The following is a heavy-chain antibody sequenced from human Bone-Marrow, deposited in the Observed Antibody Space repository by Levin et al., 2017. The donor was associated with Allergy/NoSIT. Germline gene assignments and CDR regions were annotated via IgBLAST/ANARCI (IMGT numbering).Heavy chain of an antibody. V-gene: IGHV1-8*01. J-gene: IGHJ6*02. CDR2: MNPNSGNT. CDR3: ARGRGSSSWCCSYYDYGMDV. CDR1: GYTFTSYD. Sequence: ASVKVSCKASGYTFTSYDINWVRQATGQGLEWMGWMNPNSGNTGYAQKFQGRVTMTRNTSISTAYMELSSLRSEDTAVYYCARGRGSSSWCCSYYDYGMDVWGQGTTVTVSS. D-gene: IGHD6-13*01.